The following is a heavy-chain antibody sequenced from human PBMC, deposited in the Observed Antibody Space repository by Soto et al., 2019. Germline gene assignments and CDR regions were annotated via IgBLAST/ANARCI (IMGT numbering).Heavy chain of an antibody. CDR1: GFTFSSYA. V-gene: IGHV3-64D*08. Sequence: GGSLRLSCSASGFTFSSYAMHWVRQAPGKGLEYVSAISSNGGSTYYADSVKGRFTISRDNSKNTLYLQMSSLRAEDTAVYYCVKDKELAVGATIHQYFQHWGQGTLVTVSS. CDR2: ISSNGGST. CDR3: VKDKELAVGATIHQYFQH. D-gene: IGHD1-26*01. J-gene: IGHJ1*01.